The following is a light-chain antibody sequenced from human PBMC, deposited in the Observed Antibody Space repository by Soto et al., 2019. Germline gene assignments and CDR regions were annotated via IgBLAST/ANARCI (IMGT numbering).Light chain of an antibody. CDR2: GNT. J-gene: IGLJ2*01. CDR3: QSFDRTLTSVV. V-gene: IGLV1-40*01. CDR1: SSNIGAGYG. Sequence: QSVLTQPPSVSAAPGPRVTISCTGSSSNIGAGYGVHWYQHLPGKAPNLLVYGNTNRPSGVPERFSGSRSGTSASLAITGLQPEDEADYYCQSFDRTLTSVVFGGGTKLTVL.